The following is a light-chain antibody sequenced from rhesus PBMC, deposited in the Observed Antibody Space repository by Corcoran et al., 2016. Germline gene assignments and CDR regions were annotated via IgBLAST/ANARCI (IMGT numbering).Light chain of an antibody. CDR3: QQSSSRPLT. V-gene: IGKV1-22*01. CDR1: QGISSW. Sequence: DIQMTQSPSSLSASAGDTVTITCRASQGISSWLAWYQQKPGKAPKLLNYKASLLQSGVPSRFSGSGSWTDFTLTISSLQSEDFATYYCQQSSSRPLTFGGGARVELK. J-gene: IGKJ4*01. CDR2: KAS.